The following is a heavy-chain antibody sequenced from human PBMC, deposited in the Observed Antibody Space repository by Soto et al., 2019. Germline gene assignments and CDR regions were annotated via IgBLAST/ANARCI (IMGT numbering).Heavy chain of an antibody. CDR1: GFPFSSYA. CDR3: AKPGGGTGWYSV. CDR2: ISGSTLAT. V-gene: IGHV3-23*01. Sequence: PGGSLRLSCAASGFPFSSYAMSWVRQAPGKGLEWVSSISGSTLATYYADSVKGRFTVSRDNSKNTLYLQMDSLRAEDTAVYFCAKPGGGTGWYSVWGQGTLVTVSS. D-gene: IGHD6-19*01. J-gene: IGHJ4*02.